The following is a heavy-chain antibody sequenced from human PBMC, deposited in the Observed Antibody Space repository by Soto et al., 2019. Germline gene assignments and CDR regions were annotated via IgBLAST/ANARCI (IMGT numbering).Heavy chain of an antibody. Sequence: QVQLVQSGAEVKKPGASVKVSCKASGYTFTSYGISWVRQAPGQGLEWMGWISAYNGNTNYAQKLQGRVTMTTDTSTSKDYMELRSLRSDDTAVYYCARMTYYYDSSDYVDFDYWGQGTLVTVSS. J-gene: IGHJ4*02. V-gene: IGHV1-18*04. CDR2: ISAYNGNT. D-gene: IGHD3-22*01. CDR1: GYTFTSYG. CDR3: ARMTYYYDSSDYVDFDY.